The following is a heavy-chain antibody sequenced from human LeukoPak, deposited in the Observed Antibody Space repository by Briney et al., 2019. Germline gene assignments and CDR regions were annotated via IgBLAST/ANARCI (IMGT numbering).Heavy chain of an antibody. CDR2: ISSGSSSK. CDR1: GFSFNSYS. Sequence: GGSLRLSCAATGFSFNSYSMNWVRQAPGKGLEWISYISSGSSSKHYADSVKGRFTISRDNAKNSLYLQMNSLRAEDTAVYYCARSVVCGYSYGCSLDYWGQGTLVTVSS. V-gene: IGHV3-48*01. J-gene: IGHJ4*02. CDR3: ARSVVCGYSYGCSLDY. D-gene: IGHD5-18*01.